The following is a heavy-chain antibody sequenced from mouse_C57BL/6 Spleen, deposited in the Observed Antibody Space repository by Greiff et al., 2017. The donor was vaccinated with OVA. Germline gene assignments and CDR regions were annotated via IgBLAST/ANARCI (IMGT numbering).Heavy chain of an antibody. J-gene: IGHJ2*01. CDR3: AQTAQATGGY. CDR1: GYTFTSYW. D-gene: IGHD3-2*02. CDR2: INPSSGYT. Sequence: QVHVKQSGAELAKPGASVKLSCKASGYTFTSYWMHWVKQRPGQGLEWIGYINPSSGYTKYNQKFKDKATLTADKSSSTAYMQLSSLTYEDSAVYYCAQTAQATGGYWGQGTTLTVSS. V-gene: IGHV1-7*01.